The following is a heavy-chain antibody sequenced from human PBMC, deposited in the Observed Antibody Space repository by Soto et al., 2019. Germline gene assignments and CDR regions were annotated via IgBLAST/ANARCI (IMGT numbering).Heavy chain of an antibody. D-gene: IGHD3-9*01. CDR3: AQGNCYWLLSGYLSRLDC. J-gene: IGHJ4*02. V-gene: IGHV3-30*18. CDR2: ISYDGSQK. Sequence: QVRLVESGGGVVQPGRSLRLSCAASGFSFSSYAMHWVRQAPGKGLEWVAAISYDGSQKYYADSVKGRFTVSRDNSKNTLYVQLDSLRPEDTAVYYCAQGNCYWLLSGYLSRLDCWGQGTLVTVSS. CDR1: GFSFSSYA.